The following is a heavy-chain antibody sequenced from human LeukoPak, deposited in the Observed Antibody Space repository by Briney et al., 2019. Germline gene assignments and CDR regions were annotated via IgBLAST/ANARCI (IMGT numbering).Heavy chain of an antibody. V-gene: IGHV3-21*04. D-gene: IGHD6-13*01. J-gene: IGHJ5*02. CDR3: ARDAPQVPAAGVLAS. Sequence: GGSLRLSCAASGFSFSSYNMNWVRQAPGKGLEWLSSISASSTYTYYADSVKGRFTFSRDISKNTLYLQMNGLRTEDTAMYYCARDAPQVPAAGVLASWGQGTLVTVSS. CDR2: ISASSTYT. CDR1: GFSFSSYN.